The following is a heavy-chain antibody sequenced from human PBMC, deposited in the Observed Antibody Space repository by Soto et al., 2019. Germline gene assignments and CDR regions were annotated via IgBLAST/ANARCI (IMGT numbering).Heavy chain of an antibody. V-gene: IGHV1-69*13. Sequence: SVKVSCKASGGTFSSYAISWLRQAPGQGLEWMGGIIPIFGTANYAQKFQGRVTITADESTSTAYMELSSLRSEDTAVYYCARGTLFGVVYYYYGMDVWGQGTTVTVSS. J-gene: IGHJ6*02. D-gene: IGHD3-3*01. CDR2: IIPIFGTA. CDR1: GGTFSSYA. CDR3: ARGTLFGVVYYYYGMDV.